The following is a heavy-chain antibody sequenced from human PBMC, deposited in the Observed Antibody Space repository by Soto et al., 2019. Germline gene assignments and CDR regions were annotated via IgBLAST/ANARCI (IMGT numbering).Heavy chain of an antibody. D-gene: IGHD3-22*01. Sequence: ASVKVSCKASGYTFTRYGISWVRQAPGQGLEWMGWISPYNGKTNYAQNLQGRVSMTTDTSTTTAYMELRSLRSDDTAVYYCARPYDSSQSPRFDYWGQGTLVTVSS. CDR2: ISPYNGKT. CDR1: GYTFTRYG. CDR3: ARPYDSSQSPRFDY. V-gene: IGHV1-18*01. J-gene: IGHJ4*02.